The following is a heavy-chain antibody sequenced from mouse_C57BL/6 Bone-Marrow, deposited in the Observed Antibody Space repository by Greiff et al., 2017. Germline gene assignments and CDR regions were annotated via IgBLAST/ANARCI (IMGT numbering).Heavy chain of an antibody. CDR1: GYTFTSYW. CDR3: AKVVSSHWYFDV. V-gene: IGHV1-7*01. D-gene: IGHD1-1*01. CDR2: INPSSGYT. J-gene: IGHJ1*03. Sequence: QVQLQQSGAELAKPGASVKLSCKASGYTFTSYWMHWVKQRPGQGLEWIGYINPSSGYTKYNQKFKDKATLTADKSSSTAYMQLSSLTYEDSAVCYCAKVVSSHWYFDVWGTGTTVTVSS.